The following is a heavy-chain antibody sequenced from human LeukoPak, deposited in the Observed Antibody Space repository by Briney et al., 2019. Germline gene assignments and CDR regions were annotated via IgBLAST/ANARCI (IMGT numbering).Heavy chain of an antibody. CDR1: GYSFTSYW. CDR3: ARHSRIEWLFPPNFDY. Sequence: GESLKISCKGSGYSFTSYWIGWVRQMPGKGLEWMGIIYPGDSDTRYSPSFQGQVTISADKSISTAHLQWSSLKASDTAMYYCARHSRIEWLFPPNFDYWGQGTLVTVSS. CDR2: IYPGDSDT. J-gene: IGHJ4*02. V-gene: IGHV5-51*01. D-gene: IGHD3-3*01.